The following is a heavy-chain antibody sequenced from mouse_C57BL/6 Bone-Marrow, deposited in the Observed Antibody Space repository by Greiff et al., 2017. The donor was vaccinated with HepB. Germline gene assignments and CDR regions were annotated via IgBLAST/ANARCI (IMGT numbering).Heavy chain of an antibody. CDR3: ARRVLVTTVVANGYFDY. D-gene: IGHD1-1*01. Sequence: VQLQQSGAELARPGASVKLSCKASGYTFTSYGISWVKQRTGQGLEWIGEIYPRSGNTYYNEKFKSKATLTVDKSSSTAYMQLSSLTSEDSAVYYCARRVLVTTVVANGYFDYWGQGTTLTVSS. CDR2: IYPRSGNT. CDR1: GYTFTSYG. J-gene: IGHJ2*01. V-gene: IGHV1-81*01.